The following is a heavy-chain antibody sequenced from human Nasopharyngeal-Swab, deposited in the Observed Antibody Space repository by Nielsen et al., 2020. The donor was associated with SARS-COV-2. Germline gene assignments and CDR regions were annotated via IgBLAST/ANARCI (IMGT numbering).Heavy chain of an antibody. D-gene: IGHD1-26*01. CDR1: GFTISSNG. CDR3: ARDVGIVGATLDN. CDR2: ISSSSSTS. J-gene: IGHJ4*02. Sequence: GESLKISCAASGFTISSNGMNWVRQAPGKGLEWVAYISSSSSTSYYADSVKGRFTISRDNPKNSLYLQLNSLRDEDTAVYYCARDVGIVGATLDNWGKGTLFTVSS. V-gene: IGHV3-48*02.